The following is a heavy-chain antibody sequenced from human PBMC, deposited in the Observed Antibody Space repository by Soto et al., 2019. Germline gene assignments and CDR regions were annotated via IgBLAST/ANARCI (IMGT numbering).Heavy chain of an antibody. CDR3: AKDLFGGVVYDILTGYYTAGMDV. Sequence: GGSLRLSCLASGFTFSSYAMSWVRQAPGKGLEWVSAISGSGGSTYYADSVKGRFTISRDNSKNTLYLQMNSLRAEDTAVYYCAKDLFGGVVYDILTGYYTAGMDVWGQGTTVTSPQ. CDR1: GFTFSSYA. D-gene: IGHD3-9*01. CDR2: ISGSGGST. J-gene: IGHJ6*01. V-gene: IGHV3-23*01.